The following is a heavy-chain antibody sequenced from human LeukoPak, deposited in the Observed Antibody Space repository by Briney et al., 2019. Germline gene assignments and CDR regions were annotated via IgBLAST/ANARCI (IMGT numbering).Heavy chain of an antibody. CDR2: IYYSGST. CDR1: GGSISSYY. V-gene: IGHV4-59*01. Sequence: NPSETLSLTCTVSGGSISSYYWSWIRQPPGRGLEWIGYIYYSGSTNYNPSLKSRVTISVDTSKNQFSLKLSSVTAADTAVYYCARAPVRGGNAYFDYWGQGTLVTVSS. CDR3: ARAPVRGGNAYFDY. D-gene: IGHD4-23*01. J-gene: IGHJ4*02.